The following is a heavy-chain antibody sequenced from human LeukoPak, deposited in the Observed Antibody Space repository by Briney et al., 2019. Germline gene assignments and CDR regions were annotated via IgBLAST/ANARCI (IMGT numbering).Heavy chain of an antibody. CDR2: IYSGGNT. D-gene: IGHD5-18*01. CDR3: AKDADTAMALGY. V-gene: IGHV3-53*01. Sequence: GGSLRLSCTVSGFTVSSNSMSWVRQAPGKGLEWVSFIYSGGNTHYSDSVKGRFTIPRDNSKNTLYLQMNSLRAEDTAVYYCAKDADTAMALGYWGQGTLVTVSS. CDR1: GFTVSSNS. J-gene: IGHJ4*02.